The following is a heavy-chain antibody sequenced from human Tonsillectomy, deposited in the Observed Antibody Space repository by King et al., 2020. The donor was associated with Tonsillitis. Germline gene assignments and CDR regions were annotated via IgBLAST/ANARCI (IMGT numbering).Heavy chain of an antibody. J-gene: IGHJ4*02. CDR3: VKSQRYCSSTSCYNFDY. CDR2: ISSNGGST. V-gene: IGHV3-64D*06. Sequence: QLVQSGGGLVQPGGSLRLSCSASGFTFSSYAMHWVRQAPGKGLEYVSAISSNGGSTYYADSVKGRFTISRDNSKNTLYLQMSSLRAEDTAVYYCVKSQRYCSSTSCYNFDYWGRGTLVTVSS. D-gene: IGHD2-2*01. CDR1: GFTFSSYA.